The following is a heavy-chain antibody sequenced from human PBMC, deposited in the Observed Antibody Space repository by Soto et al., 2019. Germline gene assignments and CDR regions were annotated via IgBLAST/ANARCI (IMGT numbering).Heavy chain of an antibody. V-gene: IGHV3-33*01. J-gene: IGHJ4*02. D-gene: IGHD6-13*01. CDR1: GFTFSSYG. CDR2: IWYDGSNK. CDR3: ARDQGAAADYYFDY. Sequence: QVQLVESGGGVVQPGRSLRLSCAASGFTFSSYGMHWVRQAPGKGLEWVAVIWYDGSNKYYADTVKGRFTISRDNSKNTLYLQMNSLRDEDTAVYYCARDQGAAADYYFDYWGQGTLVTVSS.